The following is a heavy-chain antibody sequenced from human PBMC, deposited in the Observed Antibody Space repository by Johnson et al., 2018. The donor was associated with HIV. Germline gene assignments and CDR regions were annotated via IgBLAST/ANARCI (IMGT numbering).Heavy chain of an antibody. CDR2: IYSGGST. CDR1: GFTVSSNY. Sequence: EVQLVESGGGVVQPGGSLRLSCAASGFTVSSNYMSWVRQAPGKGLEWVSVIYSGGSTYYADSVKGRFTISRDNSKNTLYVQMNSLRDEDTAVYYCAMERMGGFEIWGQGTMVTVSS. J-gene: IGHJ3*02. CDR3: AMERMGGFEI. D-gene: IGHD1-26*01. V-gene: IGHV3-66*02.